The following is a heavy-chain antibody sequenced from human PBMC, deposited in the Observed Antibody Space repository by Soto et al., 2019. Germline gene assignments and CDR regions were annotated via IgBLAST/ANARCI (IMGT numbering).Heavy chain of an antibody. CDR1: GGSLSAYY. D-gene: IGHD3-22*01. V-gene: IGHV4-34*01. CDR3: ARTDRAIFYGMDV. Sequence: EALSLTSDDYGGSLSAYYWSWIRQPPGKGLEWIGEIDHSGSANYNPSLESRVTISVDTSKNQFSLNVSSVTAADTAVYNCARTDRAIFYGMDVWGQGTTVTV. CDR2: IDHSGSA. J-gene: IGHJ6*02.